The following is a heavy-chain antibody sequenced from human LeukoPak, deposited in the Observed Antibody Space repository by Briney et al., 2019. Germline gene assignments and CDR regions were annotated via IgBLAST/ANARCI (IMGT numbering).Heavy chain of an antibody. CDR2: IYYSGST. V-gene: IGHV4-39*01. J-gene: IGHJ6*02. Sequence: ASETLSLTCTVSGGSISSSSYYWGWIRQPPGKGLEWIGSIYYSGSTYYNPSLKSRVTISVDTSKNQFSLKLSSVTAADTAVYYCARRERDYYGMDVWGQGTTVTVSS. CDR3: ARRERDYYGMDV. CDR1: GGSISSSSYY.